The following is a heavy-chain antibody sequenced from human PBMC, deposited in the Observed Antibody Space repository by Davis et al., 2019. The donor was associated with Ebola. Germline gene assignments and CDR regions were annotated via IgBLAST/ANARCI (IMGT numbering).Heavy chain of an antibody. D-gene: IGHD2-2*01. CDR1: GYTFTSYA. CDR3: ARGVVVPAAPTYYYYGMDA. J-gene: IGHJ6*02. V-gene: IGHV1-3*01. CDR2: INAGNGNT. Sequence: ASVKVSCKASGYTFTSYAMHWVRQAPGQRLEWMGWINAGNGNTKYSQKFQGRVTITRDTSASTAYMELSSLRSEDTAVYYCARGVVVPAAPTYYYYGMDAWGQGTTVTVSS.